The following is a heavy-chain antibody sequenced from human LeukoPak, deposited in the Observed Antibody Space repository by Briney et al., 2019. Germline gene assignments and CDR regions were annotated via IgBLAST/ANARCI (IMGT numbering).Heavy chain of an antibody. CDR3: ASSKWFYFDS. CDR2: ISGSGNVI. Sequence: PGGSLRLSCAASGFTFSSYEMNWVRQAPGKGLEWVSYISGSGNVIDYADSVKGHFTISRDNAKKSLYLQMNSLRAEDTAVYYCASSKWFYFDSWGQGTLVTVSS. V-gene: IGHV3-48*03. CDR1: GFTFSSYE. D-gene: IGHD3-22*01. J-gene: IGHJ4*02.